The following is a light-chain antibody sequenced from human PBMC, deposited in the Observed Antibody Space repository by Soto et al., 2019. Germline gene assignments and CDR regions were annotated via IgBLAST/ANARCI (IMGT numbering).Light chain of an antibody. CDR1: QSVSSD. CDR3: LQYDNWPRT. J-gene: IGKJ1*01. Sequence: EIVMTQSPATLSVSPGETATLSCRASQSVSSDLAWYQQKPGQSPRLLIYSASNRATGIPARFSGSGFGTEVSLIISSLQSEDFALYFCLQYDNWPRTFGQGTRVEIK. V-gene: IGKV3-15*01. CDR2: SAS.